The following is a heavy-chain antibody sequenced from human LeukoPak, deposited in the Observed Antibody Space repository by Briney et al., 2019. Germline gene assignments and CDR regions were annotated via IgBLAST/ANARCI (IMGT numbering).Heavy chain of an antibody. CDR2: IYYSGST. CDR1: GGSISSGSYY. Sequence: SETLSLTCTVSGGSISSGSYYWSWIRQHPGKGLEWIGYIYYSGSTYYNPSLKSRVTISVDTSKNQFSLKLSSVTAADTAVYYCASTKKTLYDILTGYPFDYWGQGTLVTVSS. D-gene: IGHD3-9*01. J-gene: IGHJ4*02. CDR3: ASTKKTLYDILTGYPFDY. V-gene: IGHV4-31*03.